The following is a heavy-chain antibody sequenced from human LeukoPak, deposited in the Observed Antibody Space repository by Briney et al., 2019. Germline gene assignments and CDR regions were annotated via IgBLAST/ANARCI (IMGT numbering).Heavy chain of an antibody. D-gene: IGHD2-15*01. CDR1: GFTFSSYS. J-gene: IGHJ4*02. CDR2: ISSSSSYI. CDR3: ARVFSCSGGSCYFILDY. V-gene: IGHV3-21*01. Sequence: GGSLRLSCAASGFTFSSYSMNWVRQAPGKGLEWVSFISSSSSYIYYADSVKGRFTISRDNAKNSLYLQMNSLRAEDTAVYYCARVFSCSGGSCYFILDYWGQGTLVTVSS.